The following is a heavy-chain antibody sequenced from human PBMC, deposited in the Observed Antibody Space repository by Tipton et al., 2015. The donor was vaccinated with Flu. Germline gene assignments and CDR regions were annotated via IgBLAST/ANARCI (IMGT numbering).Heavy chain of an antibody. CDR3: ARDEGGTYPD. D-gene: IGHD1-14*01. J-gene: IGHJ4*02. Sequence: RLVQSGGGLIRPGGSLRLSCAVSGFTVSTSYMSWVRRPPGKGLEWVSIVYDDGRTYYADSVEGRFAISRDNSKNILYLQMNSLRADDTAVYFCARDEGGTYPDWGQGTLVTVSS. V-gene: IGHV3-53*01. CDR2: VYDDGRT. CDR1: GFTVSTSY.